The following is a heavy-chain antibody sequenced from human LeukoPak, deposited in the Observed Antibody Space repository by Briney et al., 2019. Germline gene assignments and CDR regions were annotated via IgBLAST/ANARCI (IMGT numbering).Heavy chain of an antibody. Sequence: GGSLRLSCAASGFTFSTYAMTWVRQAPGKGLEWVSLISGTGGSTYYADSVKGRFTISRDNSKNTLYLQINSLRAEDTAVYYCAKSGYNRFDYWGQGTLVTVSS. V-gene: IGHV3-23*01. J-gene: IGHJ4*02. CDR3: AKSGYNRFDY. CDR2: ISGTGGST. D-gene: IGHD5-24*01. CDR1: GFTFSTYA.